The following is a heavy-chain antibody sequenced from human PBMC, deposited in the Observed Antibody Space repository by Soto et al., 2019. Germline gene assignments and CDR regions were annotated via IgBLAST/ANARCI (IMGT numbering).Heavy chain of an antibody. Sequence: PSETLSLTCTLSGGSLNSGGYYWRWVRQFSGKGLEWIGYIYNSGSAYYNPSLKSRVSISMDKSKNQFSLKLRSVTAADTAMFYCARGYGGKETGSRGSGTLVAVSS. D-gene: IGHD4-17*01. CDR1: GGSLNSGGYY. J-gene: IGHJ5*01. CDR3: ARGYGGKETGS. V-gene: IGHV4-31*03. CDR2: IYNSGSA.